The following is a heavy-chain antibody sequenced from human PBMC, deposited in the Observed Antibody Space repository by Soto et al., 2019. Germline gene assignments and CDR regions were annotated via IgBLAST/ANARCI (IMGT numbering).Heavy chain of an antibody. CDR3: ARHELFRGLIIFDY. D-gene: IGHD3-10*01. V-gene: IGHV4-39*01. CDR2: IYYSGST. J-gene: IGHJ4*02. CDR1: GGSISISSYY. Sequence: PSETLSLTCTVSGGSISISSYYWGWIRQPPGKGLEWIGSIYYSGSTYYNPSLKSRVTISVDTSKNQFSLKLSSVTAADTAVYYCARHELFRGLIIFDYWGQGTLVTVSS.